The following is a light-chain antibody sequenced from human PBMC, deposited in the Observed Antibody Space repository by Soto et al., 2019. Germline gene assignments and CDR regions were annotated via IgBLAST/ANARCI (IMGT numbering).Light chain of an antibody. V-gene: IGLV2-23*01. CDR1: SSDVGNYNL. Sequence: QSALTQPAAVSGSPGQSITISCTGTSSDVGNYNLVSWYQQYPGKAPKLMIYATSKRPSGVSNRFSGSKSGDTASLTISGLQAEDEADYYCTSFAGSSTFYVFGTGTKVTVL. CDR2: ATS. J-gene: IGLJ1*01. CDR3: TSFAGSSTFYV.